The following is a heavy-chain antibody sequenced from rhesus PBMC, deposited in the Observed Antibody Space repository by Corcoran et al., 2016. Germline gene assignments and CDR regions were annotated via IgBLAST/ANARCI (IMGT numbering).Heavy chain of an antibody. J-gene: IGHJ4*01. CDR2: INGNRDST. CDR1: GASISSSW. CDR3: TTLIDS. V-gene: IGHV4-80*01. Sequence: QVQLQESGPGLVKPSETLSLTCTVSGASISSSWWSWIRQPPGKGLEWIGEINGNRDSTNYNPSLKSRFTISRDTSKNQFALILSSVTAADSALYFCTTLIDSWGQGVLVTVSS.